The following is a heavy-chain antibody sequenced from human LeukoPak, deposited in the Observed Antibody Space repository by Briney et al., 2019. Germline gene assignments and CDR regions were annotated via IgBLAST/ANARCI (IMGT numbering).Heavy chain of an antibody. CDR2: MNPNSGNT. Sequence: ASVKVSCKASGYTFTSYDINWVRQATGQGLEWMGWMNPNSGNTGYAQKFQGRVTMTRNTSISTAYMELSSLRSEDTAVYYCARPYGDYGGWYFDLWGRGTLVTVSS. J-gene: IGHJ2*01. CDR3: ARPYGDYGGWYFDL. V-gene: IGHV1-8*01. D-gene: IGHD4-17*01. CDR1: GYTFTSYD.